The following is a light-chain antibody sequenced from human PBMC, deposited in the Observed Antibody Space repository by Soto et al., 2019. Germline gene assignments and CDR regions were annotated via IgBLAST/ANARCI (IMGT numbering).Light chain of an antibody. CDR1: SSDVGGYNY. Sequence: QSALTQPPSASGSPGQSVTISCTGTSSDVGGYNYVSWYQQHPGKAPKLMIYGVSKRPSGVPDRFSGSKSGNTASLTVSGLQAEDEADYYCSSYAGRNSVFGTGTKLTVL. V-gene: IGLV2-8*01. CDR2: GVS. J-gene: IGLJ1*01. CDR3: SSYAGRNSV.